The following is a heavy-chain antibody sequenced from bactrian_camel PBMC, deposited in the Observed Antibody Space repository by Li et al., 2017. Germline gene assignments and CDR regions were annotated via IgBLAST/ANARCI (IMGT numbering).Heavy chain of an antibody. CDR2: ISPGSGRR. Sequence: HVQLVESGGGSVQAGGSLRLSCAAHGSAYSSYSYCMGWVRQAPGKEREGVAAISPGSGRRYYGDSVEGRFTISRDDAQRTIYLQMNSLEPEDTAMYYCAAAYGWRCDFAVDLYHWGKGTQVTVS. CDR1: GSAYSSYSYC. V-gene: IGHV3S1*01. J-gene: IGHJ7*01. D-gene: IGHD6*01.